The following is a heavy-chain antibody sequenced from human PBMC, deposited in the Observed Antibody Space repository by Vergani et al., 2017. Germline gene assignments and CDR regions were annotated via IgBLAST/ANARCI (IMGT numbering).Heavy chain of an antibody. D-gene: IGHD3-10*01. CDR3: ARGGLYYYGSGSYHY. V-gene: IGHV3-7*01. CDR1: GFTFSSYA. Sequence: EVQLVESGGGLVQPGGSLRLSCAASGFTFSSYAMHWVRQAPGKGLEWVANIKQDGSEKYYVDSVKGRFTISRDNAKNSLYLQMNSLRAEDTAVYYCARGGLYYYGSGSYHYWGQGTLVTVSS. J-gene: IGHJ4*02. CDR2: IKQDGSEK.